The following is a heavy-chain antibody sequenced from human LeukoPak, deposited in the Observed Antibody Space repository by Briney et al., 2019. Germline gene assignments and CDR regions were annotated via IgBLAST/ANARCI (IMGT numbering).Heavy chain of an antibody. Sequence: GGSLRLSCAASGFTFINYAMSWVRQTPGKGLEWVSATVGGRPDTYHADSVKGRFTISRDNSKNTLYLQMNSLRAEDTALYYCAKPAKTDYADYWGQGTLVTVSS. J-gene: IGHJ4*02. D-gene: IGHD1-14*01. V-gene: IGHV3-23*01. CDR1: GFTFINYA. CDR2: TVGGRPDT. CDR3: AKPAKTDYADY.